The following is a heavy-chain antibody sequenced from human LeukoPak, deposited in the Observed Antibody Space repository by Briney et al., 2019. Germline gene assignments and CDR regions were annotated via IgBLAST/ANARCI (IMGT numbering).Heavy chain of an antibody. D-gene: IGHD6-19*01. J-gene: IGHJ4*02. V-gene: IGHV3-30-3*01. CDR3: ARDSGWYGDY. CDR1: GFTFSNYA. CDR2: ISYDGSNK. Sequence: PGGSLRLSCAASGFTFSNYAMHWVRQAPGKGLEWVALISYDGSNKYYADSMKGRFTISRDNSKNTLYLQMNSLRAEDTAVYYCARDSGWYGDYWGQGTLVTVSS.